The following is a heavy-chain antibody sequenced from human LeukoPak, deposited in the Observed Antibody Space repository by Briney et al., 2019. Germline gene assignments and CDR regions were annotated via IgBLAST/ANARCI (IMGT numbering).Heavy chain of an antibody. CDR1: GNTFTTYD. D-gene: IGHD5-24*01. Sequence: ASVKVSCKASGNTFTTYDINWVRQATGQGLEWMGWMNPNSDNTGYAQKFQGRVTMTRNTSISTAYMELSSLRSEDTAVYYCARGRRRDGYYFDYWGRGTLVTVSS. CDR3: ARGRRRDGYYFDY. V-gene: IGHV1-8*01. J-gene: IGHJ4*02. CDR2: MNPNSDNT.